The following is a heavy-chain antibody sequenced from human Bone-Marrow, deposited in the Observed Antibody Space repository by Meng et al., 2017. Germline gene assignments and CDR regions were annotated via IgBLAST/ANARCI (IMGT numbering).Heavy chain of an antibody. CDR1: GGSISSGGYY. CDR3: ARGPLSAAGTMGYFQH. CDR2: IYYSGST. V-gene: IGHV4-31*03. J-gene: IGHJ1*01. Sequence: VALPGAPTGVVTPSQTLSLTGTVSGGSISSGGYYWSWIRQHPGKGLEWIGYIYYSGSTYYNPSLKSRVTISVDTSKNQFSLKLSSVTAADTAVYYCARGPLSAAGTMGYFQHWGQGTLVTVSS. D-gene: IGHD6-13*01.